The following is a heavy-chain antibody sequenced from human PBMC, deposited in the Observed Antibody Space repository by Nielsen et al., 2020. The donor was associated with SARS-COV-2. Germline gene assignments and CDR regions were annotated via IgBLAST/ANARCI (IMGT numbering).Heavy chain of an antibody. CDR2: ISYDGSNK. CDR1: GFTFSSYG. V-gene: IGHV3-30*18. J-gene: IGHJ4*02. D-gene: IGHD1-26*01. CDR3: AKDGSSRSLTD. Sequence: GESLKISCAASGFTFSSYGMHWVRRAPGKGLEWVAVISYDGSNKYYADSVKGRFTISRDNSKNTLYLQMNSLRAEDTAVYYCAKDGSSRSLTDWGQGTLVTVSS.